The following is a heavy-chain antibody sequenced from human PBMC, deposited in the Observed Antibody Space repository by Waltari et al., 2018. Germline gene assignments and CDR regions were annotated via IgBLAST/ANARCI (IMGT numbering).Heavy chain of an antibody. Sequence: EVQLVESGGGLVQPGGSLRLSCAASGFTVSSNYMSWVRKAQGKGLEWVAVIYGGGSTYYADSGKGRVTMSGDNSKNTLYLQMNSLRAEDTAVYYCARVPHYDFWSGALYGMDVWGQGTTVTVSS. CDR3: ARVPHYDFWSGALYGMDV. V-gene: IGHV3-66*02. D-gene: IGHD3-3*01. CDR2: IYGGGST. CDR1: GFTVSSNY. J-gene: IGHJ6*02.